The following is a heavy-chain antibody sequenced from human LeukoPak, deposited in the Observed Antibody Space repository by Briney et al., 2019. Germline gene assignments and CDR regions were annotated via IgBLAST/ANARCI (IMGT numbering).Heavy chain of an antibody. CDR3: ARDVRRSSSSSNSFYYYMDV. CDR2: MYASGST. CDR1: GGSISNYY. Sequence: SETLPLTCTVSGGSISNYYWSWIRQPAGKGLEWVGRMYASGSTSYNPSFNSRVTMSVDTSKNQFSLKLDSVTAADTAMYYCARDVRRSSSSSNSFYYYMDVWGKGTTVTVSS. D-gene: IGHD6-6*01. V-gene: IGHV4-4*07. J-gene: IGHJ6*03.